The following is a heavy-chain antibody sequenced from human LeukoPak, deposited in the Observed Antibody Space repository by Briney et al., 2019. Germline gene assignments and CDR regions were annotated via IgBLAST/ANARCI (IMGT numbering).Heavy chain of an antibody. CDR2: ISYDGSNK. V-gene: IGHV3-30*04. J-gene: IGHJ4*02. D-gene: IGHD6-13*01. CDR3: AKAGAISSSWYFDY. Sequence: PGGSLRLSCAASGFTFSSYAMHWVRQAPGKGLEWVAVISYDGSNKYYADSVKGRFTISRDNSKNTLYLQMNSLRAEDTAVYYCAKAGAISSSWYFDYWGQGTLVTVSS. CDR1: GFTFSSYA.